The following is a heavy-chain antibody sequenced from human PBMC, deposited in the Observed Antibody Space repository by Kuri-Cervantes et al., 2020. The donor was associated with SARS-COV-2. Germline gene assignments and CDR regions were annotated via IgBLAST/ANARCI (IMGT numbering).Heavy chain of an antibody. J-gene: IGHJ6*02. CDR3: AQVSPRLGIYYYGMDV. D-gene: IGHD7-27*01. Sequence: SGPTLVKPTQTLTLTCTFSGFSLSTSGMRVSWIRQPPGKALEWLARIDWDDDKYYSTSLKTRLSISKDTSKNQVVLTMTNMDPVDTATYYCAQVSPRLGIYYYGMDVWGQGTTVTVSS. CDR2: IDWDDDK. CDR1: GFSLSTSGMR. V-gene: IGHV2-70*04.